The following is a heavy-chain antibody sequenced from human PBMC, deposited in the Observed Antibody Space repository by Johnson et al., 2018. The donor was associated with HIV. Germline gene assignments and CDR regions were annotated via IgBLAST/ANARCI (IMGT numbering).Heavy chain of an antibody. CDR2: MSYDGSNK. V-gene: IGHV3-30*14. Sequence: QVQLVESGGGVVQPGGSLILSCAASGFTFSSYAMHWVRQAPGKGLEWVAIMSYDGSNKYYADSVKGRFTISRDDSKNTLYLQMNSLRADDTAVYYGAKGTVAVLVAFDFWGQGTMVTVSS. J-gene: IGHJ3*01. CDR1: GFTFSSYA. D-gene: IGHD4-23*01. CDR3: AKGTVAVLVAFDF.